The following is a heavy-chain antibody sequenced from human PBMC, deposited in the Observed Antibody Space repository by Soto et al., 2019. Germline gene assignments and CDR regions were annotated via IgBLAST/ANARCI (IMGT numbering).Heavy chain of an antibody. Sequence: PSETLSLTCTGSAASFSKYYWTWIRQPPGKGLEWIGYVYFNGNTNYNPSLKRRVIISLDTSKNQISLTLNSVTAADTAVYYCASVTFGGVVLAHWGQGTLVTVSS. J-gene: IGHJ4*02. CDR1: AASFSKYY. V-gene: IGHV4-59*01. D-gene: IGHD3-16*01. CDR2: VYFNGNT. CDR3: ASVTFGGVVLAH.